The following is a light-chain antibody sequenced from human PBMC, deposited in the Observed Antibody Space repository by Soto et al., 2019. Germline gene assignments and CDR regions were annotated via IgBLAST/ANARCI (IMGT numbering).Light chain of an antibody. CDR3: SSDAGINNLGV. CDR1: SSDVGGYKY. Sequence: QSVLTQPPSASGSPGQSVTISCTGTSSDVGGYKYVSWYQQHPGKAPKLMIFEVNKRPSGVPDRFSGYKSGNTASLTVSGLQAEDEADYYCSSDAGINNLGVFGTGTKLTVL. J-gene: IGLJ1*01. V-gene: IGLV2-8*01. CDR2: EVN.